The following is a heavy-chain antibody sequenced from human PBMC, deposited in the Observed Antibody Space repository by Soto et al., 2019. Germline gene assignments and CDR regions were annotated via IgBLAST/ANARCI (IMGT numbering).Heavy chain of an antibody. V-gene: IGHV6-1*01. D-gene: IGHD1-26*01. Sequence: SQTLSLTCAITGDSVSSNSAGWSWVRQSPSRGLEWLGRTYYRSKWYYEYAVPVRGRITINPDTSKNQYSLQLNSVTPEDTAVYFCARGEQYSGRIFDHWGQGNMVT. CDR1: GDSVSSNSAG. J-gene: IGHJ4*01. CDR2: TYYRSKWYY. CDR3: ARGEQYSGRIFDH.